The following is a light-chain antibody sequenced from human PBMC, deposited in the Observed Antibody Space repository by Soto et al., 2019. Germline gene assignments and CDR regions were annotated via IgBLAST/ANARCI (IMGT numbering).Light chain of an antibody. V-gene: IGLV2-18*02. CDR2: EVR. CDR3: SSYAGTSNLV. CDR1: SSDVGSYNR. J-gene: IGLJ3*02. Sequence: QSALTQPPSVSGSPGQSVTISCTGTSSDVGSYNRISWYQQPPGTAPKLIIYEVRNRPSGVPDRFSGSKSGNTASLTVSGLQAEDEADYYCSSYAGTSNLVFGGGTKLTVL.